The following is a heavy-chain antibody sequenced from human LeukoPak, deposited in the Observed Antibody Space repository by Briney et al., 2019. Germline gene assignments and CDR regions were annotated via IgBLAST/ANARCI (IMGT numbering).Heavy chain of an antibody. CDR2: MNQDGSAK. CDR3: ATYTHWVAGDV. D-gene: IGHD3-16*01. Sequence: GGSLRLSCAASGFTFSDSWMSWVRQAPGKGLEWVANMNQDGSAKDYVDSVRGRFTISRDNARNSLYLQMSSLRAEDTAVYYCATYTHWVAGDVWGQGTTVTVSS. V-gene: IGHV3-7*01. CDR1: GFTFSDSW. J-gene: IGHJ6*02.